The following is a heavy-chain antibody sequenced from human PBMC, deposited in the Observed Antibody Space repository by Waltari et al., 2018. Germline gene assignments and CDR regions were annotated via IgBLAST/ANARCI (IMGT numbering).Heavy chain of an antibody. J-gene: IGHJ5*02. CDR1: GFPCINDA. CDR2: LTGGAEGA. CDR3: ARGRASGLVDWFDP. Sequence: EVQLLESGCGLVQPWGCLRLSCAASGFPCINDASMWVRQAPGKGREWIASLTGGAEGAYYADSVRGRFTISRDNSQNTLFLQMSGLRVDDSGTYYCARGRASGLVDWFDPWGRGTLVTVSS. V-gene: IGHV3-23*01. D-gene: IGHD6-6*01.